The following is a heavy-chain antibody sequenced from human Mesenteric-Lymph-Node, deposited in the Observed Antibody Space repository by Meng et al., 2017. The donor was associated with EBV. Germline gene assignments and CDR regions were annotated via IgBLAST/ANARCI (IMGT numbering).Heavy chain of an antibody. CDR3: ARGEKGPIDY. CDR1: GDSISSTNW. J-gene: IGHJ4*02. CDR2: TYYSGST. V-gene: IGHV4-4*02. Sequence: QVQLQESAPGLVKPSGTLSLTCAVSGDSISSTNWWSWVRQPPGKGLEWIGETYYSGSTNYNPSLKSRVTISVDTSKNQFSLKLSSVTAADTAVYYCARGEKGPIDYWGQGTLVTVSS.